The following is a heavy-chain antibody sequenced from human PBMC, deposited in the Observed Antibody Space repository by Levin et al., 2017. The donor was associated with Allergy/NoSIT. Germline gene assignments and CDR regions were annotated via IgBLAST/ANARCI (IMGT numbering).Heavy chain of an antibody. J-gene: IGHJ4*02. CDR1: GFTFSSYG. V-gene: IGHV3-30*18. Sequence: GESLKISCAASGFTFSSYGMHWVRQAPGKGLEWVAVISYDGSNKYYADSVKGRFTISRDNSKNTLYLQMNSLRAEDTAVYYCAKALMAGTFGYWGQGTLVTVSS. D-gene: IGHD6-19*01. CDR2: ISYDGSNK. CDR3: AKALMAGTFGY.